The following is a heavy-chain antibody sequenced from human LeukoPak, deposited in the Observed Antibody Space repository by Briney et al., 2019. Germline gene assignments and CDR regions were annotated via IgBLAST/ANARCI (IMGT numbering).Heavy chain of an antibody. V-gene: IGHV3-72*01. D-gene: IGHD3-22*01. J-gene: IGHJ3*02. Sequence: GGSLSLSCAASGFTFSSYNMNWVRQAPGKGLEWVGRSRNKANSYTAEYGASVKGRFTISRDDSKNTLYLQMGTLKTEDTAVYYCARDVVDSTTGGRFAFDIWGQGTVVTVSS. CDR3: ARDVVDSTTGGRFAFDI. CDR2: SRNKANSYTA. CDR1: GFTFSSYN.